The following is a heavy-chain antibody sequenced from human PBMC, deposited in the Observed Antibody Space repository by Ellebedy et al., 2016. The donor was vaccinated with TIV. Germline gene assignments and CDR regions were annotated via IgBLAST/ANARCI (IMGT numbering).Heavy chain of an antibody. D-gene: IGHD4-17*01. J-gene: IGHJ4*02. CDR3: ARLHYGDYHFDY. CDR2: INHSGST. Sequence: MPSETLSLTCAVYGGSFSGYYWSWIRQPPGKGLEWIGEINHSGSTYYNPSLKSRVTISVDTSKNQFSLKLSSVTAADTAVYYCARLHYGDYHFDYWGQGTLVTVSS. CDR1: GGSFSGYY. V-gene: IGHV4-34*01.